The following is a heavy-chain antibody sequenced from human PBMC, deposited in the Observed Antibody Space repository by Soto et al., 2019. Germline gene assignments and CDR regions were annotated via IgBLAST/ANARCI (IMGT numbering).Heavy chain of an antibody. D-gene: IGHD1-1*01. V-gene: IGHV1-18*01. CDR2: ISAHNGNT. Sequence: QVHLVQSGAEVKKPGASVKVSCKGSGYAFTTYGITWLRQAPGQGLEWMRWISAHNGNTNYAQKLQGRVTVTRDTSTSTAYMELRSLRSDDTAVYYCARGRYGDYWGQGALVTVSS. J-gene: IGHJ4*02. CDR3: ARGRYGDY. CDR1: GYAFTTYG.